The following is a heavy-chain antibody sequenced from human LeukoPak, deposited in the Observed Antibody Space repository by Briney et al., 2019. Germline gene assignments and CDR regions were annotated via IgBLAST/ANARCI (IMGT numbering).Heavy chain of an antibody. V-gene: IGHV4-4*02. CDR2: IYYSGST. J-gene: IGHJ6*03. Sequence: SETLSLTCAVSGGSISSSNWWSWVRQPPGKGLEWIGYIYYSGSTNYNPSLKSRVTISVDTSKNQFSLKLSSVTAADTAVYYCAGGYSYGSTYYYMDVWGKGTTVTISS. D-gene: IGHD5-18*01. CDR1: GGSISSSNW. CDR3: AGGYSYGSTYYYMDV.